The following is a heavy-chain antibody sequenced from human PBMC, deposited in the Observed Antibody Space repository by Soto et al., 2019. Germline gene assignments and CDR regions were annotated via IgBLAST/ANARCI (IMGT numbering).Heavy chain of an antibody. CDR3: ASGSGWYGPLHY. J-gene: IGHJ4*02. Sequence: QVQLQESGPGLVKPSETLSLTCTVSGGSISSYYWSWIRQPPGKGLEWIGYIYYSGSTNYNPSLKSRVTISVDTSKNQFSLKLSSVTAADTAVYYCASGSGWYGPLHYWGQGTLVTVSS. D-gene: IGHD6-19*01. CDR2: IYYSGST. V-gene: IGHV4-59*01. CDR1: GGSISSYY.